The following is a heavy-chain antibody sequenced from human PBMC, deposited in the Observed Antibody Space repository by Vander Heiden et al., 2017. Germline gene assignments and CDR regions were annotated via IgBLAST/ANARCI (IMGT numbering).Heavy chain of an antibody. V-gene: IGHV3-9*01. CDR3: AKGSSGCTPFDD. D-gene: IGHD6-19*01. CDR1: GFTFDDYA. J-gene: IGHJ4*02. CDR2: ISWNSGSI. Sequence: EVQLVESGGGLVQPGRSLRLSCAASGFTFDDYAMHWVRQAPGKGLEWVTGISWNSGSIGEADAVKGRFTISRDNAKNSRYLKLKRMRAEDTALYYYAKGSSGCTPFDDWGQGTLVTVYS.